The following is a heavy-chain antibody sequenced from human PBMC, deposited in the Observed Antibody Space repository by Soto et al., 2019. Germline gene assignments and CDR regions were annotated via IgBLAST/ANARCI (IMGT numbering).Heavy chain of an antibody. CDR3: ARHRAELIAVAGPLHTHPTTFDY. V-gene: IGHV4-39*01. D-gene: IGHD6-19*01. CDR2: IYYSGST. CDR1: GGSIRSSSYY. J-gene: IGHJ4*02. Sequence: QLQLQESGPGLVKPSETLSLTCTVSGGSIRSSSYYWGWIRQPPGKGLEWIGSIYYSGSTYYNPSLKSRVTIAVDTSKNQFSLKLSSVTAADTAVYYCARHRAELIAVAGPLHTHPTTFDYWGQGTLVTVSS.